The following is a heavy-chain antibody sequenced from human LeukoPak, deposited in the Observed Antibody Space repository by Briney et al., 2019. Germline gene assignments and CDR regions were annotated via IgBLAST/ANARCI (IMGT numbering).Heavy chain of an antibody. D-gene: IGHD3-22*01. CDR3: ARQYYYDSSGYYLDDAFDI. CDR1: GGSIGSYY. CDR2: IYTSGST. J-gene: IGHJ3*02. Sequence: SETLSLTCTVSGGSIGSYYWSWIRQPAGKGLEWIGRIYTSGSTNYNPSLKSRVTMSVDTSKNQFSLKLSAVTAADTAVYYCARQYYYDSSGYYLDDAFDIWGQGTMVTVSS. V-gene: IGHV4-4*07.